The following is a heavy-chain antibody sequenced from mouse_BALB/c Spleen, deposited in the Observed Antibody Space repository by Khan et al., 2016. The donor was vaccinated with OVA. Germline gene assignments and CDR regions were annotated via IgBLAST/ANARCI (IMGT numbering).Heavy chain of an antibody. CDR2: ISSGSSTI. V-gene: IGHV5-17*02. CDR3: ARRGYYYFDY. CDR1: GFTFSGFG. D-gene: IGHD1-1*01. J-gene: IGHJ2*01. Sequence: EVQGVESGGGLVQPGGSRKLSCAASGFTFSGFGMHWVRQAPEKGLEWVAYISSGSSTIYYADTVKGRFTISRDNPKNTLFLQMTSLRSEDTDMYYCARRGYYYFDYWGQGTTLTVSS.